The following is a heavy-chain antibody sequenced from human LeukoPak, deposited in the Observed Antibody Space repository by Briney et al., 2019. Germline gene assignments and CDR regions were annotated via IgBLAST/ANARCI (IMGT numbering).Heavy chain of an antibody. J-gene: IGHJ5*02. CDR3: ARGRFGMIVVWFDP. Sequence: KPSETLSLTCTVSGGSLSSSSYSWGWIRQPPGEGLDWIGIIDYSGTTYYNPSLKSRVTISVDTSKNHFSLKLTSVTAADTAVYYCARGRFGMIVVWFDPWGQGTLVTVSS. CDR1: GGSLSSSSYS. V-gene: IGHV4-39*02. D-gene: IGHD3-22*01. CDR2: IDYSGTT.